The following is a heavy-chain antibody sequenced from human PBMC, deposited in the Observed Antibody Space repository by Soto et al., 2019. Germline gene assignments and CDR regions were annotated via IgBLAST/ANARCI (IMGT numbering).Heavy chain of an antibody. CDR2: KSISGST. CDR3: ARSLGSAAGWSFDV. V-gene: IGHV4-4*07. J-gene: IGHJ4*02. CDR1: GASMSDYF. D-gene: IGHD3-16*01. Sequence: LETLSLTCTVSGASMSDYFWTWIRLPAGKRLEWIGRKSISGSTDYNPSLKGRASMSVDTSKNQFSLRLISVTAADTALYYCARSLGSAAGWSFDVWGQGILVTVSS.